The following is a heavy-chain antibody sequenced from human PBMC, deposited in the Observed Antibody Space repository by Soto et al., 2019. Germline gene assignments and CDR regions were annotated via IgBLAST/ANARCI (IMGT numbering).Heavy chain of an antibody. CDR1: GGSVSSFH. J-gene: IGHJ4*02. V-gene: IGHV4-59*02. CDR3: ARSYSGTFYGYDI. CDR2: VFYTGNT. D-gene: IGHD1-26*01. Sequence: SETLSLTCTVSGGSVSSFHCICIRHSPLKGLEWIVYVFYTGNTKYNPALKRRVTISVDTSKKQFSLKLSSVSAADTGLYYCARSYSGTFYGYDIWGQGILVTVSS.